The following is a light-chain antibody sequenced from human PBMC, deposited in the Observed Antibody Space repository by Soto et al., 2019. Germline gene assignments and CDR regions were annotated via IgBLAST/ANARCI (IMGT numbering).Light chain of an antibody. CDR2: SDA. J-gene: IGLJ2*01. CDR3: AVWDDSLNGPI. V-gene: IGLV1-44*01. Sequence: QSVLTQPPSASGAPGQRVTISCSGGTSNIGANTVTWYRQLPGTAPKLLMFSDAQRPSGVLDRFSGSKSGTSASLAISGLQSDDEADYYCAVWDDSLNGPIIGGGTKLTVL. CDR1: TSNIGANT.